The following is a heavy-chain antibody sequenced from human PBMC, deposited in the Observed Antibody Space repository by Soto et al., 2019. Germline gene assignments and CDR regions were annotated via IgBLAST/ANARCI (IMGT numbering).Heavy chain of an antibody. CDR3: ASSIAAASFDY. Sequence: ASVKVSCKASGYIFSSYTMHWVRQAPGQSLEWMGWINAANGDTKYSQKFQGRVTITSDTSATTGYMDLSSLRSENTAVYYCASSIAAASFDYWGQGSLVTVSS. CDR1: GYIFSSYT. D-gene: IGHD6-13*01. J-gene: IGHJ4*02. V-gene: IGHV1-3*01. CDR2: INAANGDT.